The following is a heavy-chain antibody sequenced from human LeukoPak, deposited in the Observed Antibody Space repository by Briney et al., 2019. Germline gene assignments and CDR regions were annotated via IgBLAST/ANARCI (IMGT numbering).Heavy chain of an antibody. Sequence: GTSLRLSCATSGFTFRSHAMHWVRQSPGKGLEWVAQIWYDGSNKYYADSVKGRFSVSRDNSKNTLYLQMNSLRVEDTAVYYCAREGAFGALNSWGRGILVTVSS. CDR2: IWYDGSNK. J-gene: IGHJ5*02. V-gene: IGHV3-33*01. CDR3: AREGAFGALNS. D-gene: IGHD3-10*01. CDR1: GFTFRSHA.